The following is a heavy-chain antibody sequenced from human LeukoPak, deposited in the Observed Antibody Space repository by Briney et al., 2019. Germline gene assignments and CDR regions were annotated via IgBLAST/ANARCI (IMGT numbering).Heavy chain of an antibody. J-gene: IGHJ5*02. CDR3: ARGGVVPAAISNWFDP. D-gene: IGHD2-2*01. CDR1: GGSISSYY. CDR2: IYYSGST. Sequence: PSETLSLTCTVSGGSISSYYWSWIRQPPGKGLEWIGYIYYSGSTNYNPSLKSRVTISVDTSKNQFSLKLSSVTAADTAVYYCARGGVVPAAISNWFDPWGQGTLVTVSS. V-gene: IGHV4-59*08.